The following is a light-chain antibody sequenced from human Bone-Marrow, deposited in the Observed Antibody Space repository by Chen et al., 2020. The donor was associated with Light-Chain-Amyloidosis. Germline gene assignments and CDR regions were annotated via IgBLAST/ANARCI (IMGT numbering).Light chain of an antibody. CDR1: QTISSNY. CDR3: QQYDSSPPMYT. J-gene: IGKJ2*01. V-gene: IGKV3-20*01. CDR2: GAS. Sequence: EIVLTQSPGTLSLSPGEGANLSCRASQTISSNYLTWYQQKFGQAPRLLIYGASIRATGIPDRFSGSGSGTDFTLTISRLEAEDFAVYYCQQYDSSPPMYTFGQGTKLEIK.